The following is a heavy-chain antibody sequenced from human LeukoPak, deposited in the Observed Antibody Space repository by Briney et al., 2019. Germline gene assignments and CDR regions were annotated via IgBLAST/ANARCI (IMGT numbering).Heavy chain of an antibody. Sequence: PSETLSLTCAVYGGSFSGYYWSWIRQPPGKGLEWIGEINHSGSTNYNPSLKSRVTISVDTSNNHFSLKLRSVTAADTAVYYCARRAARTHDYWGQGTLVTVSS. D-gene: IGHD6-13*01. CDR1: GGSFSGYY. CDR3: ARRAARTHDY. CDR2: INHSGST. V-gene: IGHV4-34*01. J-gene: IGHJ4*02.